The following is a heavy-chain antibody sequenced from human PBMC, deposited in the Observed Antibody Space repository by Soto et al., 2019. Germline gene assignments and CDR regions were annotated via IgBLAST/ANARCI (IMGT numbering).Heavy chain of an antibody. Sequence: LSETLSLTCSVSGSSIITTYYWAWIRQPPGKGLEWIGSAYYSGSTYYNSSLKSRVTIFVDTSKSQFSLMLGSVTAADTAVYYCARHDWARFYGMDVWGQGTTVTVSS. CDR1: GSSIITTYY. CDR3: ARHDWARFYGMDV. D-gene: IGHD2-21*01. V-gene: IGHV4-39*01. CDR2: AYYSGST. J-gene: IGHJ6*02.